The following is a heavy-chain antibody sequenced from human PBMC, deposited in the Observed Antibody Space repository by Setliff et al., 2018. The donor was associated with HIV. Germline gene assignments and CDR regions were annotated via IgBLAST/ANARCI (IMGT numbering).Heavy chain of an antibody. CDR3: AKGEDYGDYNNWFDP. D-gene: IGHD4-17*01. CDR1: GGSVMSDHSS. CDR2: MFSSGTA. J-gene: IGHJ5*02. Sequence: ETLSLTCTVSGGSVMSDHSSWGWIRQPPGKGLEWIGTMFSSGTAYYNPSLKSRVIISVDTSKNHFSLKLGSVTAADTSVYYCAKGEDYGDYNNWFDPWGQGILVTVSS. V-gene: IGHV4-39*02.